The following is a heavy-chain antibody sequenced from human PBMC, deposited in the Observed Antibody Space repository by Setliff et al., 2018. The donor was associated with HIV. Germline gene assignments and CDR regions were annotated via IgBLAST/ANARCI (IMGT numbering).Heavy chain of an antibody. J-gene: IGHJ6*03. CDR3: ARSRPRSMDFYMDV. V-gene: IGHV4-59*01. CDR1: GGSISSAY. D-gene: IGHD2-8*01. Sequence: SETLSLTCAVSGGSISSAYWSWVRQPPGKGLEWIGFIYSSGSTYYTPSIKSTNYNPSLKSRVTVSLDTSQNQFSLNLSSVTAADTAVYYCARSRPRSMDFYMDVWGKGTTVTVSS. CDR2: IYSSGSTYYTPSIKST.